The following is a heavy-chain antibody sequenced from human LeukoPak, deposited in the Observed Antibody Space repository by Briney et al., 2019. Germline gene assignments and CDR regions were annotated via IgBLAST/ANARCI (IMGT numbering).Heavy chain of an antibody. V-gene: IGHV1-46*01. J-gene: IGHJ4*02. CDR3: ARAGTSSCVLDY. CDR1: GYILTEYY. Sequence: ASVKVSCKASGYILTEYYIHWVGQAPGQGLEWMGLINPSGGSTPYAQKFQGRVTVTRDTSTSTVYMELSSLRSEDTAVYYWARAGTSSCVLDYWGQGTLVTVSS. CDR2: INPSGGST. D-gene: IGHD2-2*01.